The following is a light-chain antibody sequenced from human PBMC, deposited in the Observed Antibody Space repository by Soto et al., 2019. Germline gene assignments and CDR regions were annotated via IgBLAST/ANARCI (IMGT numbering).Light chain of an antibody. CDR2: EGS. Sequence: QSALTQPASVSGSPGQSITISCTGTSSDVGSYNLVSWYQQHPGKAPKLMIYEGSKRPSGVSNRFSGSKSGNMASLTISGLQAEDEAEYYFCSYAGSSIVVFGGGTKVTVL. V-gene: IGLV2-23*01. CDR3: CSYAGSSIVV. CDR1: SSDVGSYNL. J-gene: IGLJ2*01.